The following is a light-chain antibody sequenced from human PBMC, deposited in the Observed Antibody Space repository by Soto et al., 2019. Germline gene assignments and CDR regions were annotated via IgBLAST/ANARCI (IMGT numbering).Light chain of an antibody. V-gene: IGLV2-14*01. CDR3: ASFTTSDTWM. Sequence: QSALTQPASVSGSPGQSITISCTGTSGDIGSYNYVSWCQQHPGKAPKLMIYEVSNRPSGVSDRFSGSKSGNTASLTISGLQTEDEADYYCASFTTSDTWMFGGGTKLTVL. CDR2: EVS. CDR1: SGDIGSYNY. J-gene: IGLJ3*02.